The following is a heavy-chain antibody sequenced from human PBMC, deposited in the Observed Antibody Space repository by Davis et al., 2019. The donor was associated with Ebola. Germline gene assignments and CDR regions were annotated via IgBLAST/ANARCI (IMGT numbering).Heavy chain of an antibody. CDR2: ISGSGGST. D-gene: IGHD3-22*01. J-gene: IGHJ4*02. CDR1: GFTFSSYA. CDR3: VKEPTPYYYDSSGYLDY. Sequence: GGSLRLSCAASGFTFSSYAVSWVRQAPGKGLEWVSAISGSGGSTYYADSVKGRFTISRDNSKNTLYLQMSSLRAEDTAVYYCVKEPTPYYYDSSGYLDYWGQGTLVTVSS. V-gene: IGHV3-23*01.